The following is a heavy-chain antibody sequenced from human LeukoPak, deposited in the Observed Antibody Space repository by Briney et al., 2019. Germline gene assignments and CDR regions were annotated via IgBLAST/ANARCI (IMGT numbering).Heavy chain of an antibody. CDR2: ISSSGSTI. V-gene: IGHV3-11*01. CDR3: ARDRMVAAPRCDAFDI. CDR1: GFTFSDYY. Sequence: PGGSPRLSCAASGFTFSDYYMSWIRQAPGKGLEWVSYISSSGSTIYYADSVKGRFTISRDNAKNSLCLQMNSLRAEDTAVYYCARDRMVAAPRCDAFDIWGQGTMVTVSS. J-gene: IGHJ3*02. D-gene: IGHD2-15*01.